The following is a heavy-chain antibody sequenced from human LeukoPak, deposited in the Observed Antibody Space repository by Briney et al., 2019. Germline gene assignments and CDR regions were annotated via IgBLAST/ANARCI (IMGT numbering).Heavy chain of an antibody. D-gene: IGHD2-2*01. V-gene: IGHV4-39*02. Sequence: PSETLSLTCTVSGGSISSSSYYWGWIRQPPGKGLEWIGSIYHSGSTYYNPSLNSRVTISVDTSKNHFSLKLRSVTAADTAVYYCARSLVVPAHYYYYYYMDVWGKGTTVTVSS. CDR2: IYHSGST. CDR3: ARSLVVPAHYYYYYYMDV. CDR1: GGSISSSSYY. J-gene: IGHJ6*03.